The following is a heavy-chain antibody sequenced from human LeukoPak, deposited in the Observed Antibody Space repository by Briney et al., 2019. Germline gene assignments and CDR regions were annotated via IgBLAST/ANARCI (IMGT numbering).Heavy chain of an antibody. CDR1: GGYISSYY. CDR2: MYYTGST. J-gene: IGHJ6*02. D-gene: IGHD4-23*01. CDR3: ASSTVVTSYYYYGMDV. V-gene: IGHV4-59*01. Sequence: PSGTLSLPCTVSGGYISSYYWSWVRQPPGKGLGWIGYMYYTGSTSYNPSLKSRVTISVDTSKSQFSLKLSSVTAADTAVYYCASSTVVTSYYYYGMDVWGQGTTVTVSS.